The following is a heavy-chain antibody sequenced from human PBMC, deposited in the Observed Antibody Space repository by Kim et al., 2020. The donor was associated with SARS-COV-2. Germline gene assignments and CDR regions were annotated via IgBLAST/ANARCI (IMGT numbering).Heavy chain of an antibody. V-gene: IGHV3-49*03. J-gene: IGHJ5*02. CDR3: TRAPRIAARLAFDP. D-gene: IGHD6-6*01. CDR2: IRSKAYGGTT. CDR1: GFTFGDYA. Sequence: GGSLRLSCTASGFTFGDYAMSWFRQAPGKGLEWVGFIRSKAYGGTTEYAASVKGRFTISRDDSKSIAYLQMNSLKTEDTAVYYCTRAPRIAARLAFDPWGQGTLVTVSS.